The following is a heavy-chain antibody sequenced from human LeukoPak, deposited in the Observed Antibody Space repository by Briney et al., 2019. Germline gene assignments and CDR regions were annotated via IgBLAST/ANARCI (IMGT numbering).Heavy chain of an antibody. CDR3: ASGVVVDRDY. J-gene: IGHJ4*02. Sequence: PGGSLRLSCAASGFTFSSYAMSWVRQVPGKGLEWVSAISGSGGSTYYADSVKGRFTISRDNSKNTLYLQMNSLRAEDTAVYYCASGVVVDRDYWGQGTLVTVSS. CDR2: ISGSGGST. V-gene: IGHV3-23*01. CDR1: GFTFSSYA. D-gene: IGHD2-15*01.